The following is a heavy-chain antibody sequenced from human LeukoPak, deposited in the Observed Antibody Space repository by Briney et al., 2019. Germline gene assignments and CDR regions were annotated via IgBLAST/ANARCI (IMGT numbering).Heavy chain of an antibody. Sequence: ASETLSLTCTVSGGSISSNNYYWGWIRQPPGKGLEWMGSIYYSGSTYYNPSLKSRVTISVDTSKNHFSLKLRPVTAADTAVYYCARVPSDYGDRYFDYWGQGTLVTVSS. CDR1: GGSISSNNYY. J-gene: IGHJ4*02. V-gene: IGHV4-39*07. CDR3: ARVPSDYGDRYFDY. CDR2: IYYSGST. D-gene: IGHD4-17*01.